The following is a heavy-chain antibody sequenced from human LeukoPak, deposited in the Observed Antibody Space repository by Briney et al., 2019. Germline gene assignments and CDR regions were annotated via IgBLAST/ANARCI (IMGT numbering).Heavy chain of an antibody. CDR1: GGSISSGGYS. CDR3: ARGRAYTDDYGDYGDYFDY. Sequence: KSSETLSLTCAVSGGSISSGGYSWSWIRQPPGKGLEWIGYIYHSGSTYYNPSLKSRVTISVDRSKNQFSLKLSSVTAADTAVYYCARGRAYTDDYGDYGDYFDYWGQGTLVTVSS. CDR2: IYHSGST. J-gene: IGHJ4*02. D-gene: IGHD4-17*01. V-gene: IGHV4-30-2*01.